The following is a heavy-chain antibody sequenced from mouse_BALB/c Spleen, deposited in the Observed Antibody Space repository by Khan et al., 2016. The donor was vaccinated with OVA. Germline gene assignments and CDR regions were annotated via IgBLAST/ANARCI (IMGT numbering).Heavy chain of an antibody. CDR3: ERENYYGRSCYAMDY. CDR1: GYTFTSYW. V-gene: IGHV1S41*01. CDR2: IGPGSSNA. D-gene: IGHD1-1*01. Sequence: DLVKPGASVKLSCKASGYTFTSYWINWIKQRPGQGLEWIGRIGPGSSNAYYNDMFKDKATLTVDTSSNTAHIQLSSLSSEDSAVYFSERENYYGRSCYAMDYWGQGTSVTVSA. J-gene: IGHJ4*01.